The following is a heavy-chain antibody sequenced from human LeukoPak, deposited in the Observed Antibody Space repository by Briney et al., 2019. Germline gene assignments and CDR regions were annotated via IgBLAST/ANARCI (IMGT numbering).Heavy chain of an antibody. Sequence: GESLKISCKGSGYRFTTYWIGWVRQMPGRGLEWMGIIYTGDSDTRYSPSFQGQVTISADKSISTDYLQWSSLKASDTAMYYCARQFRDSSGYYSYYFDYWGQGTLVTVSS. CDR1: GYRFTTYW. D-gene: IGHD3-22*01. V-gene: IGHV5-51*01. J-gene: IGHJ4*02. CDR3: ARQFRDSSGYYSYYFDY. CDR2: IYTGDSDT.